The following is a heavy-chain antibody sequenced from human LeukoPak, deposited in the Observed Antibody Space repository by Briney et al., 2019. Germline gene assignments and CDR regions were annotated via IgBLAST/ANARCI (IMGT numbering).Heavy chain of an antibody. J-gene: IGHJ4*02. V-gene: IGHV3-21*01. CDR2: ISSSSSYI. D-gene: IGHD6-19*01. CDR3: ARDLSVAGINTRYFDY. Sequence: GGSLRLSCAASGFTFSSYSMNWVRQAPGKGLEWVSSISSSSSYIYYADSVKGRFTISRDNAKNSLYLQMNSLRAEDTAVYYCARDLSVAGINTRYFDYWGQGTLVTVSS. CDR1: GFTFSSYS.